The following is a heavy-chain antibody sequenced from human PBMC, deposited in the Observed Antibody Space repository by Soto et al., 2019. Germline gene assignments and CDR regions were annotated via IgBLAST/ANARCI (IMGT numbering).Heavy chain of an antibody. CDR3: ARGGKQLYYYYYYGMDV. Sequence: QVQLQQWGAGLLKPSETLSLTCAVYGGSFSGYYWSWIRQPPGKGLEWIGEINHSGSTNYNPSLKSRVTISVETSKNQFSLKLSSVTAADTAVYYCARGGKQLYYYYYYGMDVWGQGTTVTVSS. CDR2: INHSGST. J-gene: IGHJ6*02. D-gene: IGHD6-6*01. CDR1: GGSFSGYY. V-gene: IGHV4-34*01.